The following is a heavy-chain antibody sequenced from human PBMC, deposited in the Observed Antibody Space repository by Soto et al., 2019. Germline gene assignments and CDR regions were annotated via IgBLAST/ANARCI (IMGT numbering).Heavy chain of an antibody. V-gene: IGHV3-48*03. CDR3: ARDLGDFWSGFYGMDV. D-gene: IGHD3-3*01. CDR1: GFTFSSYE. J-gene: IGHJ6*02. CDR2: ISSSGSTI. Sequence: GGSLRLSCAASGFTFSSYEMNWVRQAPGKGLEWVSYISSSGSTIYYADSVKGRFTISRDNAKNSLYLQMNSLRAEDTAVHYCARDLGDFWSGFYGMDVWGQGTTVTVS.